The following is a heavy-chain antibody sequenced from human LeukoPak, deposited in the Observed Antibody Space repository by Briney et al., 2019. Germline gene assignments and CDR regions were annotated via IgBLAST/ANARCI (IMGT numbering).Heavy chain of an antibody. J-gene: IGHJ5*02. CDR3: ARAWVVVAATPTGWFDP. CDR2: IYYSGST. V-gene: IGHV4-31*03. D-gene: IGHD2-15*01. Sequence: SETLSLTCTVSGGSISSGGYCWSWIRQHPGKGLEWIGYIYYSGSTYYNPSLKGRATISEDTSKNQFSLKLSSVTAADTAVYYCARAWVVVAATPTGWFDPWGQGTLVTVSS. CDR1: GGSISSGGYC.